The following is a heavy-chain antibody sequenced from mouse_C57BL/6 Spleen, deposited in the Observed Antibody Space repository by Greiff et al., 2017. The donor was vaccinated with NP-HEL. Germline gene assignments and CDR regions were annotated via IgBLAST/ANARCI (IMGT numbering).Heavy chain of an antibody. Sequence: VQLQQSGAELVRPGASVKLSCTASGFNIKDAYMHWVKQRPEQGLEWIGWIDPENGDTEYASKFQGKATITADTSSNTAYLQLSSLTSEDTAVYYCTTRRFNDWGKGTTLTVSS. CDR3: TTRRFND. CDR1: GFNIKDAY. CDR2: IDPENGDT. V-gene: IGHV14-4*01. J-gene: IGHJ2*01.